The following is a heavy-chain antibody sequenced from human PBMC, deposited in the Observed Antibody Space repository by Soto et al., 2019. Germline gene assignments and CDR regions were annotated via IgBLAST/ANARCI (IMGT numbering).Heavy chain of an antibody. D-gene: IGHD5-12*01. J-gene: IGHJ4*02. CDR2: IIPIFGTA. CDR1: GGTFSSYA. CDR3: ARRHYSGYDDRDCDY. Sequence: QVQLVQSGAEVKKPGSSVKVSCKASGGTFSSYAISWVRQAPGQGLEWMGGIIPIFGTANYAQKFQGRVTITADESTSAAYMELSRLRSEDTSVYYCARRHYSGYDDRDCDYWGQGTLGTVSS. V-gene: IGHV1-69*12.